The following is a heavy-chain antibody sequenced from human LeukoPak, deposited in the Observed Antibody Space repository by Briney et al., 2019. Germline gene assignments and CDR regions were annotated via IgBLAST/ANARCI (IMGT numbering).Heavy chain of an antibody. D-gene: IGHD1-14*01. V-gene: IGHV1-46*01. CDR1: GYRFTTYY. Sequence: GASVKVSCKASGYRFTTYYIHWVRQAPGQGPEWMGIVIPASGGTDYGHKFQGRVTMTRDTSTNTVYMELSSLRFEDTAIYYCARESPDSFYFDYWGQGTPVTVSS. CDR2: VIPASGGT. J-gene: IGHJ4*02. CDR3: ARESPDSFYFDY.